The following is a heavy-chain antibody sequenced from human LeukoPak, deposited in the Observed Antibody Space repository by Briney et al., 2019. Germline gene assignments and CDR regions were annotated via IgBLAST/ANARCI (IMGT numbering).Heavy chain of an antibody. D-gene: IGHD1-26*01. J-gene: IGHJ6*02. CDR1: GGSISSYY. CDR3: ARHMNGGTYPMDV. V-gene: IGHV4-59*08. Sequence: SETLSLTCTVSGGSISSYYWSWIRQPPGKGLEYIGYIHYSGNTNYNPSLKSRFTISVDTSKNQFSLKLSSVTAADTAVYYCARHMNGGTYPMDVWGQGTTVTVSS. CDR2: IHYSGNT.